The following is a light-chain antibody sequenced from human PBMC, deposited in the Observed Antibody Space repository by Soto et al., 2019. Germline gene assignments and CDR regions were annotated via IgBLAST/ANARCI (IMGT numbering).Light chain of an antibody. CDR3: SSYSGTNNLGV. V-gene: IGLV2-8*01. CDR2: EVN. Sequence: QSALTQPPSASGSPGQSVTISCTGTSSDIGGYNFVSCYQQHPGKAPKLIIYEVNKRPSGVPDRFSGSKSGNTASLTVSGLQADDEGDYYCSSYSGTNNLGVFGGGTKLTVL. CDR1: SSDIGGYNF. J-gene: IGLJ3*02.